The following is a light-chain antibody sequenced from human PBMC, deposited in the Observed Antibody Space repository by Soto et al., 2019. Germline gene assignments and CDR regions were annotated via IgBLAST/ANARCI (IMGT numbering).Light chain of an antibody. CDR1: QSVSSY. V-gene: IGKV3-20*01. CDR3: QQYGSSPAT. Sequence: EIVLTQSPATLSLSPGERATLSCRASQSVSSYLAWYQQKPGQAPRLLIYDASSRATGIPDRFSGTGSGTDFTLTISRLEPDDSAVYYCQQYGSSPATFGQGTRLEIK. J-gene: IGKJ5*01. CDR2: DAS.